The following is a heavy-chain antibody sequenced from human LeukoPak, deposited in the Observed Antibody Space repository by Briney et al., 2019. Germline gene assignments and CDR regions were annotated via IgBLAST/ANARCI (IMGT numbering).Heavy chain of an antibody. J-gene: IGHJ4*02. CDR1: GGSISSSSYY. CDR3: GRATDMVRGVPPYYFDY. D-gene: IGHD3-10*01. CDR2: IYYSGST. V-gene: IGHV4-39*07. Sequence: PSETLSLTCTVSGGSISSSSYYWGWIRQPPGKGLEWIGSIYYSGSTYYNPSLKSRVTISVDTSKNQFSLKLSSVTAADTAVYYCGRATDMVRGVPPYYFDYWGQGTLVTVSS.